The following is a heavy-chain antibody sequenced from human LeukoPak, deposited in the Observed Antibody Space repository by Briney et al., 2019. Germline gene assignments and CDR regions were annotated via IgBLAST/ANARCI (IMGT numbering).Heavy chain of an antibody. D-gene: IGHD5-24*01. CDR1: GGSFNGYY. V-gene: IGHV4-34*01. CDR3: ARGGRWLSY. CDR2: INHSGST. J-gene: IGHJ4*02. Sequence: PSETLSLTCAVYGGSFNGYYWSWIRQPPGKGLEWIGEINHSGSTNYNPSLKSRVTISVDTSKNQFSLKLSSVTAADTAVYYCARGGRWLSYWGQGTLVTVSS.